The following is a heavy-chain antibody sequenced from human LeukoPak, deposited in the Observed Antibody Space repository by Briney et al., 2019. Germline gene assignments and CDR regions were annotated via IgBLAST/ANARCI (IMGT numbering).Heavy chain of an antibody. CDR2: FDPEDGET. CDR1: GYTLTELS. D-gene: IGHD6-13*01. CDR3: VAIGLYSSSWSHYFDY. Sequence: GASVKVSCKVSGYTLTELSMHWVRQAPGKGVEWMGGFDPEDGETIYAQKFQGRVTMTEDTSTDTAYMELSSLRSADTAVYYCVAIGLYSSSWSHYFDYWGQGTLLTVSS. V-gene: IGHV1-24*01. J-gene: IGHJ4*02.